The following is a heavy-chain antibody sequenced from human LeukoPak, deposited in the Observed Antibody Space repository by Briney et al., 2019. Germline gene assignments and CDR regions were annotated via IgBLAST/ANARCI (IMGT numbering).Heavy chain of an antibody. J-gene: IGHJ4*02. D-gene: IGHD2-21*02. V-gene: IGHV4-59*01. CDR3: ARDKSCGGDCYSEFGY. Sequence: SETLSLTCTVSGGSISSYYWSWIRQPPGKGLEWIGYIYYSGSTNYNPSLKSRVTISVDTSKNQFSLKLSSVTAADTAVYYCARDKSCGGDCYSEFGYWGQGTLVTVSS. CDR2: IYYSGST. CDR1: GGSISSYY.